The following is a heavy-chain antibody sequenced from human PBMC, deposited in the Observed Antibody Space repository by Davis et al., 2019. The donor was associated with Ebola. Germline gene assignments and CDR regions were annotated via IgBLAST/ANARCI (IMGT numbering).Heavy chain of an antibody. CDR1: GFTFSDYY. CDR3: AREFGRVVVVVAATAMDV. V-gene: IGHV3-11*04. D-gene: IGHD2-15*01. Sequence: GESLKISCAASGFTFSDYYMSWIRQAPGKGLEWVSYISSSSSTIYYADSVKGRFTISRDNAKNSLYLQMNSLRAEDTAVYYCAREFGRVVVVVAATAMDVWGKGTTVTVSS. J-gene: IGHJ6*04. CDR2: ISSSSSTI.